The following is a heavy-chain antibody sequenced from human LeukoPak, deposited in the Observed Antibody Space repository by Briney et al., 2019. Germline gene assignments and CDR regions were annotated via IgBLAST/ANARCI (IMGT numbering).Heavy chain of an antibody. J-gene: IGHJ6*03. D-gene: IGHD5-12*01. V-gene: IGHV4-39*01. CDR3: SGRAFYYYYMDV. CDR2: IYYSGST. CDR1: GGSISSSSYY. Sequence: SGTLSLTCTVSGGSISSSSYYWGWIRQPPGKGLEWIGSIYYSGSTYYNPSLKSRVTISVDTSKNQFSLKLSSVTAADTAGYYCSGRAFYYYYMDVWGKGTTVTVSS.